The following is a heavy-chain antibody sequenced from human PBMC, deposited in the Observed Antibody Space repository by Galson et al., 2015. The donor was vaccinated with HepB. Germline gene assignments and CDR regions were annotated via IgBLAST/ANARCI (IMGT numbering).Heavy chain of an antibody. CDR2: ISAYNGNT. CDR1: GYTFTSYG. Sequence: SVKVSCKASGYTFTSYGISWVRRAPGQGLEWMGWISAYNGNTNYAQKLQGRVTMTTDTSTSTAYMELRSLRSDDTAVYYCAREGRGVRGVSHYYYYGMDVWGQGTTVTVSS. D-gene: IGHD3-10*01. V-gene: IGHV1-18*01. J-gene: IGHJ6*02. CDR3: AREGRGVRGVSHYYYYGMDV.